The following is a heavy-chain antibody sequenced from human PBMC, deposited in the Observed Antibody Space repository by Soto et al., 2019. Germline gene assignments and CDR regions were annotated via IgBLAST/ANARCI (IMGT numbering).Heavy chain of an antibody. CDR1: GFTFSSYS. V-gene: IGHV3-21*01. CDR2: INSSSSYI. D-gene: IGHD1-7*01. CDR3: ASGGTTHYYGMDV. Sequence: PGGSLRLSCAASGFTFSSYSMNWVRQAPGKGLEWVSSINSSSSYIYYADSVKGRFTISRDNAKNSLYLQMNSLRAEDTAVYHCASGGTTHYYGMDVWGQGTTVTVSS. J-gene: IGHJ6*02.